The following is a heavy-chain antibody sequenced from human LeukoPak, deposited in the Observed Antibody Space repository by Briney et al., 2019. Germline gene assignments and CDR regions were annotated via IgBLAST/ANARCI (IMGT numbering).Heavy chain of an antibody. V-gene: IGHV3-21*01. Sequence: GGSLRLSCAASGFTFSSYVMNWVRQAPGKGLEWVSSISSSSSYIYYADSVKGRFTISRDNAKNSLYVQMNSLRAEDTAVYYCAREGVDDFWSGYSREYFQHWGQGTLVTVSS. D-gene: IGHD3-3*01. CDR3: AREGVDDFWSGYSREYFQH. CDR2: ISSSSSYI. CDR1: GFTFSSYV. J-gene: IGHJ1*01.